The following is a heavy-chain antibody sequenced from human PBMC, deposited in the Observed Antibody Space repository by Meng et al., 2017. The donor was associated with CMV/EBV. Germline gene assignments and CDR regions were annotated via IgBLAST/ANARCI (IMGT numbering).Heavy chain of an antibody. Sequence: GGSLRLSCAASGLTFSSYAMHWVRQAPGKGLEWVAVISYDGSNKYYADSVKGRFTISRDNSKNTLYLQMNSLRAEDTAVYYCAKSERGFDYWGQGTLVTVSS. J-gene: IGHJ4*02. V-gene: IGHV3-30*04. CDR3: AKSERGFDY. CDR2: ISYDGSNK. CDR1: GLTFSSYA.